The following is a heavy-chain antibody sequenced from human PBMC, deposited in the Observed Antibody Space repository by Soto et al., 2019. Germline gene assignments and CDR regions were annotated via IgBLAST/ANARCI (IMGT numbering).Heavy chain of an antibody. CDR3: AKGYSNLDY. CDR1: GFSFSIAG. D-gene: IGHD4-4*01. J-gene: IGHJ4*02. CDR2: ITYDGSNT. V-gene: IGHV3-30*18. Sequence: AGSLRLSCAASGFSFSIAGMHWVRQAPGKGLEWVAVITYDGSNTYYADSVKGRFTISRDNSKKTLYLQMNSLRTEDTAVYYCAKGYSNLDYWGQGTLVTAPQ.